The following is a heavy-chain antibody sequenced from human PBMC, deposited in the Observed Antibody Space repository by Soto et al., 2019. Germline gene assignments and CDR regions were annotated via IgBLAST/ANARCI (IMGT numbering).Heavy chain of an antibody. Sequence: QVQLRQWGAGLLKPSETLSLTCVVSGGSFTDYKWTWIRQSPEKGLEWIGEIRHNGDTDSKPSLRSRLTMSLDTSKNQFSLHFSSVTSADSAVYLCAGGPDYGDYDAWGQGTLVTVSS. J-gene: IGHJ5*02. D-gene: IGHD4-17*01. V-gene: IGHV4-34*01. CDR3: AGGPDYGDYDA. CDR1: GGSFTDYK. CDR2: IRHNGDT.